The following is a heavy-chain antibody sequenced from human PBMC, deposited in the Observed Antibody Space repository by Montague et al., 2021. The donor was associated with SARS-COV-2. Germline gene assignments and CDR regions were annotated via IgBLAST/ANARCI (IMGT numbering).Heavy chain of an antibody. V-gene: IGHV2-70*11. CDR1: GSSLSTSGMC. CDR3: ARTYYGGRPFDY. CDR2: IDWDDDK. Sequence: PALLKPTQTLTLTCTFSGSSLSTSGMCVSWIRQPPGKALEWLARIDWDDDKYYSTSLETRLTISKDTSKNQVVLTMTNMDPVDTATYYCARTYYGGRPFDYWGQGTLVTVSS. J-gene: IGHJ4*02. D-gene: IGHD4-23*01.